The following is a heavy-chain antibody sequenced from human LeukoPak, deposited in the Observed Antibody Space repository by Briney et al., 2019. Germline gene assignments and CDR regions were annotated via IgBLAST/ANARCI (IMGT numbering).Heavy chain of an antibody. J-gene: IGHJ5*02. V-gene: IGHV3-23*01. CDR1: GFTFSNYG. CDR2: ISSTGDTT. D-gene: IGHD1-26*01. Sequence: GRSLRLSCAASGFTFSNYGMHWVRQAPGKGLEWVSRISSTGDTTHYADSVKGRFTISRDNSQNTLYLHMNSLRAEDTAVYHCAKDAGIYYGWFDPWGQGTLVTVSS. CDR3: AKDAGIYYGWFDP.